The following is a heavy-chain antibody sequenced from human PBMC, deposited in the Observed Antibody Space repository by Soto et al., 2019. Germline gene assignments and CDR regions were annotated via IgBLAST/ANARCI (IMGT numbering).Heavy chain of an antibody. D-gene: IGHD2-15*01. CDR1: GYSFTSYW. J-gene: IGHJ6*02. CDR3: ASVLKGYCSGGSCWGGNYYYYGMDV. V-gene: IGHV5-10-1*01. CDR2: IDPSDSYT. Sequence: GESLKISCKGSGYSFTSYWISWVRQMPGKGLGWMGRIDPSDSYTNYSPSFQGHVTISADKSISTAYLQWSSLKASDTAMYYCASVLKGYCSGGSCWGGNYYYYGMDVWGQGTTVTVSS.